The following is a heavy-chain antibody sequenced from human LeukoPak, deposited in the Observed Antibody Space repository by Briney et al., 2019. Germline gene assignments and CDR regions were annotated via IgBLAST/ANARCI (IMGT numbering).Heavy chain of an antibody. CDR3: ARDLRPSVWFGELLHWFDP. CDR1: GDSISSSSYY. J-gene: IGHJ5*02. D-gene: IGHD3-10*01. Sequence: SETLSLTCTVSGDSISSSSYYWGWIRQPPGKGLGWIGSIYYIGSTYYNPSLKSRVTISVDTSKNQFSLKLTSVTAADTAVYYCARDLRPSVWFGELLHWFDPWGEGTLVTVSS. V-gene: IGHV4-39*02. CDR2: IYYIGST.